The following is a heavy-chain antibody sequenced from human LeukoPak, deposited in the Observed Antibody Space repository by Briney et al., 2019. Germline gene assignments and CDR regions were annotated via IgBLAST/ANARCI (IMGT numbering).Heavy chain of an antibody. CDR2: INPNSGGT. D-gene: IGHD2-15*01. J-gene: IGHJ5*02. V-gene: IGHV1-2*02. CDR1: GYTFTGYY. CDR3: ARGLVVVAATPENWFDP. Sequence: GASVKVSCKASGYTFTGYYMHWVRQAPGQGLEWMGWINPNSGGTNYAQKFQGRVTMTRDTSISTAYMELSRLRSDDTAVYYCARGLVVVAATPENWFDPWGQGTLVTVSS.